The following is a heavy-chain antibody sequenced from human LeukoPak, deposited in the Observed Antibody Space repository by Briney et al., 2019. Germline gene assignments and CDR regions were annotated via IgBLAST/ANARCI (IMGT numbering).Heavy chain of an antibody. Sequence: GGSLRLSCAASGFTFSSYSMNWVRRAPGKGLELVSAISGSTTYIYYADSVRGRFTISRDNAKNSLYLQMSSLRAEDTAVYYCARDIPPSGDFDYWGQGTLVTVSS. J-gene: IGHJ4*02. V-gene: IGHV3-21*01. CDR3: ARDIPPSGDFDY. CDR1: GFTFSSYS. D-gene: IGHD2-15*01. CDR2: ISGSTTYI.